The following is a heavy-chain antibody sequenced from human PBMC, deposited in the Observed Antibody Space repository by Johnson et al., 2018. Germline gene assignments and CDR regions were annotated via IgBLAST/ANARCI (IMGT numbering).Heavy chain of an antibody. D-gene: IGHD3-22*01. Sequence: QVQLVESGGGVVQPGRSLRLSCAASGFTFSSYGMHWVRQAPGKGLEWVAVISYDGSNKYYAASVKGRLPISRDNSKNTLYLQKNSLKAEDTAGNYCAKHPHYYDRRGDAFDIWGQGTMVTVSS. CDR1: GFTFSSYG. V-gene: IGHV3-30*18. J-gene: IGHJ3*02. CDR3: AKHPHYYDRRGDAFDI. CDR2: ISYDGSNK.